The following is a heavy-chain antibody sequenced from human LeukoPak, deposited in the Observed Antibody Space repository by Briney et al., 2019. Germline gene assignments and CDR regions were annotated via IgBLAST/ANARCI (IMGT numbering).Heavy chain of an antibody. CDR1: GFTFSSYS. Sequence: GGSLRLSCAASGFTFSSYSMNWVRQAPGKGLEWVSSISRSGSYIFHADSVKGRFTISRDNAKKSLYLQMNSLRAEDTAVYYCAREGPINNGDLDYWGQGTLVTVSS. CDR2: ISRSGSYI. J-gene: IGHJ4*02. V-gene: IGHV3-21*01. D-gene: IGHD1/OR15-1a*01. CDR3: AREGPINNGDLDY.